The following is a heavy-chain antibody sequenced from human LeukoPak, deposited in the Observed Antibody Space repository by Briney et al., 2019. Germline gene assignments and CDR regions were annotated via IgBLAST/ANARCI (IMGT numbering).Heavy chain of an antibody. CDR1: GGTFSSYA. J-gene: IGHJ6*03. CDR2: IVPIFGTA. D-gene: IGHD4-23*01. CDR3: AITPDRGGYSDWDMDV. V-gene: IGHV1-69*05. Sequence: SVKVSCKASGGTFSSYAISWVRQAHGQGLEWMGGIVPIFGTANYAQKFQGRVTITTDESTSTAYMELSSLRSEDTAVYYCAITPDRGGYSDWDMDVWGKGTTVTVSS.